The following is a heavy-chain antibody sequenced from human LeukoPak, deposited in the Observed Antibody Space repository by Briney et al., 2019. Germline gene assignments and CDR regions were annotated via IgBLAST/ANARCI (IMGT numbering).Heavy chain of an antibody. Sequence: GGSLRLSCAASGFTFSNYNMNWVRQTPGKGLEWVSSITRGSIYTFYADSVKGRFTISRDNAKNSLYLQMNSLRAEDTAVYYCAELGITMIGGVWGKGTTVTISS. CDR3: AELGITMIGGV. CDR1: GFTFSNYN. V-gene: IGHV3-21*01. CDR2: ITRGSIYT. J-gene: IGHJ6*04. D-gene: IGHD3-10*02.